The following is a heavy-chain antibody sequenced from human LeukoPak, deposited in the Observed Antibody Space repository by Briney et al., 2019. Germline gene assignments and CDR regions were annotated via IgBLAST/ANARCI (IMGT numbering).Heavy chain of an antibody. CDR3: ARGGGSGYALLY. Sequence: GASVKVSCKASGYTFSSYDINWVRQAPGQGLEWMGWMNPNSGNTGYARKFQGRVTMTRNTSISTAYMELSSLRSEDTAVYYCARGGGSGYALLYWGQGTLVTVSS. CDR2: MNPNSGNT. D-gene: IGHD5-12*01. CDR1: GYTFSSYD. J-gene: IGHJ4*02. V-gene: IGHV1-8*01.